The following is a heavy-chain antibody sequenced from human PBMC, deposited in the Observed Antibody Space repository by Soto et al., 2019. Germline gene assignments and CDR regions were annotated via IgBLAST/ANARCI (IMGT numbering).Heavy chain of an antibody. Sequence: SETLSLNCTVSGGSISSSRYYWGWIRQSPGEGLEWIGSFFYSGATYYNPSLKSRVTFSVDASKNQVSLKLSSVTATDTAVYFCGYSRNWARPEYFDYWGQGTLVTVSS. V-gene: IGHV4-39*01. CDR3: GYSRNWARPEYFDY. CDR1: GGSISSSRYY. CDR2: FFYSGAT. J-gene: IGHJ4*02. D-gene: IGHD6-13*01.